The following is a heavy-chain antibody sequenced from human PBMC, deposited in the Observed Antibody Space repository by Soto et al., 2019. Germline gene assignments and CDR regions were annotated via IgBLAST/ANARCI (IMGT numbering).Heavy chain of an antibody. J-gene: IGHJ3*02. V-gene: IGHV1-18*01. CDR2: ISAYNGNT. CDR1: RYTFTSYG. CDR3: AREVEWLLSQGAFDI. D-gene: IGHD3-3*01. Sequence: ASVQVSCKASRYTFTSYGISWVRQAPGQGLEWMGWISAYNGNTNYAQKLQGRVTMTTDTSTSTAYMELRSLRSDDTAVYYCAREVEWLLSQGAFDIWGQGTMVTVSS.